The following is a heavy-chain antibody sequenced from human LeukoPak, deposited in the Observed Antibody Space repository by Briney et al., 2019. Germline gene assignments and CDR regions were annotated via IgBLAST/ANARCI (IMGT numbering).Heavy chain of an antibody. V-gene: IGHV3-43*02. Sequence: GSLRLSCAASGFTFDDYAMHWVRQPPGKGLECVSLISGDGGITYYADSVKGRFTISRDNSKNSLFLQMNSLRTEDTALYYCAKDNWVATRGHYGFDYWGQGTLVTVSS. CDR3: AKDNWVATRGHYGFDY. D-gene: IGHD5-12*01. CDR2: ISGDGGIT. J-gene: IGHJ4*02. CDR1: GFTFDDYA.